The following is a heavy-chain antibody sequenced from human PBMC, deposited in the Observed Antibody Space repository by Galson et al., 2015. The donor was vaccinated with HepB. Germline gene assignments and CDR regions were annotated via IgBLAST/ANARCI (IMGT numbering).Heavy chain of an antibody. V-gene: IGHV3-33*01. D-gene: IGHD1-26*01. J-gene: IGHJ3*02. CDR3: ARGPKGWEPDAFDI. Sequence: SLRLSCAASGFTFSSYGMHWVRQAPGKGLEWVAVIWYDGSNKYYADSVKGRFTISRDNSKNTLYLQMNSLRAEDTAVYYCARGPKGWEPDAFDIWGQGTMVTVSS. CDR1: GFTFSSYG. CDR2: IWYDGSNK.